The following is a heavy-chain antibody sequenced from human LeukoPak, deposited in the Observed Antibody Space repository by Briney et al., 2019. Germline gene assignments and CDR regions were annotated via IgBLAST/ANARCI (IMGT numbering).Heavy chain of an antibody. CDR3: AAESSAWSAFDI. D-gene: IGHD6-19*01. J-gene: IGHJ3*02. Sequence: PGGSLTLSCAASGVTFSSHWMFWVRQAPGKGLVWVSQTDHDGKNAGYADSVKGRFTISRDNAKNTLYLQMNSLRAEDTAVYFCAAESSAWSAFDIWGQGTMVTVSA. CDR1: GVTFSSHW. V-gene: IGHV3-74*01. CDR2: TDHDGKNA.